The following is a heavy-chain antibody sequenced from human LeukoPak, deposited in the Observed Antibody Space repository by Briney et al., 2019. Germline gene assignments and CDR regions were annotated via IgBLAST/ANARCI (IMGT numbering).Heavy chain of an antibody. V-gene: IGHV3-7*01. D-gene: IGHD3-10*01. CDR1: GFTFSSYW. CDR2: IKQDGSEK. CDR3: AKGRTVRGVIALWY. J-gene: IGHJ4*02. Sequence: GGSLRLSCAASGFTFSSYWMSWVRQAPGKGLEWVANIKQDGSEKYYVDSVKGRFTISRDNAKNSLYLQMNSLRAEDTAVYYCAKGRTVRGVIALWYWGQGTLVTVSS.